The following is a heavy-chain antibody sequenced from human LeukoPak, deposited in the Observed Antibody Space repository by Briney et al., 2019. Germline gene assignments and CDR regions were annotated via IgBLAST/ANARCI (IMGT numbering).Heavy chain of an antibody. CDR3: ATDLHYFGSGSHIGGY. D-gene: IGHD3-10*01. CDR1: GYTLTELP. V-gene: IGHV1-24*01. Sequence: PEASVKVSCKVSGYTLTELPMHWVRQAPGKGLEWMGGFDPEDAETIYPQKFQGRVTVTEDTTTDTAYMELSSLRSEDTAVYYCATDLHYFGSGSHIGGYWGQGTLVTVSS. J-gene: IGHJ4*02. CDR2: FDPEDAET.